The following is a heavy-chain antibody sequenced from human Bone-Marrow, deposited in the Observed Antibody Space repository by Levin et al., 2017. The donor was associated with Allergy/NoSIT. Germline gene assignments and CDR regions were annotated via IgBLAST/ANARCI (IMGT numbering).Heavy chain of an antibody. CDR3: ARAYHDSSGYLTV. CDR1: GFTFSEYT. Sequence: GESLKISCVASGFTFSEYTLNWVRQAPGKGLEWLSSISSRSTYIYYADSVKGRFTVSRDNAQRSMFLEMNSLRAEDTAVYYCARAYHDSSGYLTVWGQGTVVTVSS. CDR2: ISSRSTYI. D-gene: IGHD3-22*01. J-gene: IGHJ4*02. V-gene: IGHV3-21*01.